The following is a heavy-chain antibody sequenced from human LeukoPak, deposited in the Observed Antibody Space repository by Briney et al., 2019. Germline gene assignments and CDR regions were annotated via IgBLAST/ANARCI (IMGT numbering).Heavy chain of an antibody. CDR2: IRYDGSNK. Sequence: GGSLRLSCAASGFTFSSYGMHWVRQAPGKGLEWEAFIRYDGSNKYYADSVKGRFTISRDNSKNTLYLQMNSLRAEDTAVYYCAKDRSSGWYYFDYWGQGTLVTVSS. CDR3: AKDRSSGWYYFDY. D-gene: IGHD6-19*01. CDR1: GFTFSSYG. V-gene: IGHV3-30*02. J-gene: IGHJ4*02.